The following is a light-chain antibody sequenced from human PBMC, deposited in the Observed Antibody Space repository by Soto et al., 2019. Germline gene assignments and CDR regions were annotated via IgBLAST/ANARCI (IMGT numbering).Light chain of an antibody. J-gene: IGLJ1*01. CDR2: EVS. Sequence: QSVLTQPASVSGSRGQSITISCTGTSSDVGFYNYVSWYRQHPGKAPKLMIYEVSYRPSGVSNRFSGSKSGDTASLTTSGLQAEDEAVYYCSSYSSSSTPYVFGTGTKVTVL. V-gene: IGLV2-14*01. CDR3: SSYSSSSTPYV. CDR1: SSDVGFYNY.